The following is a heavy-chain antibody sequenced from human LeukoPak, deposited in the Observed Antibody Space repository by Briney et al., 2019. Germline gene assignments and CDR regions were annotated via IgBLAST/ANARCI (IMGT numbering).Heavy chain of an antibody. CDR3: AASAVAGTGVDY. J-gene: IGHJ4*02. CDR1: GGSISSYY. D-gene: IGHD6-19*01. V-gene: IGHV4-4*07. Sequence: SETLSLTCTVSGGSISSYYWSWIRQPAGKGLEWIGRIYTSGSTNYNPSFKSRVTMSVDTSKNQFSLKLSSVTAADTAVYYCAASAVAGTGVDYWGQGNLVTVSS. CDR2: IYTSGST.